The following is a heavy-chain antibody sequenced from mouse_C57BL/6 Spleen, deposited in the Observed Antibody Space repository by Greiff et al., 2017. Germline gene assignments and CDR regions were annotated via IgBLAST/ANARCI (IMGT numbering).Heavy chain of an antibody. CDR2: INPSSGYN. D-gene: IGHD2-13*01. J-gene: IGHJ2*01. V-gene: IGHV1-4*01. CDR3: ARCEVSGWHYIDY. CDR1: GYTFTSYT. Sequence: VQLQQSGAELARPGASVKMSCKASGYTFTSYTMHWVKQRPGQGLEWIGYINPSSGYNKYNQKFKDKATLTADKSSSTAYMQLSSLTSEDSAVYYCARCEVSGWHYIDYWGQGTTLTVSS.